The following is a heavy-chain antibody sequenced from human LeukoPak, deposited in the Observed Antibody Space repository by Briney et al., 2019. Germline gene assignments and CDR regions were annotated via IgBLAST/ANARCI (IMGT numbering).Heavy chain of an antibody. Sequence: ETLSLTCTVSGGSISTYYWSWVRQPPGEGLEWIGSIYYSGTTHSNPSLKSRATISVDTSKNHLSLKVNSVTAADTAVYYCARGASGTLYDAFDIWGRGTMVTVSS. V-gene: IGHV4-59*01. J-gene: IGHJ3*02. CDR1: GGSISTYY. D-gene: IGHD1-26*01. CDR2: IYYSGTT. CDR3: ARGASGTLYDAFDI.